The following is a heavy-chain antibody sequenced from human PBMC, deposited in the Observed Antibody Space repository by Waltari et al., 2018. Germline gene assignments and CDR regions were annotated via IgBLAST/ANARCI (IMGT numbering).Heavy chain of an antibody. Sequence: EVQLVESGGGLVQPGGSLRLSCAASGFTFSSYWMSWVRQAPGKGLEWVANIKQDGSEKYYVDSVKGRFTISRDNAKNSLYLQMNSLRAEDTAVYYCARDRGSYDFWSGYYYYYGMDVWGQGP. J-gene: IGHJ6*02. V-gene: IGHV3-7*01. CDR3: ARDRGSYDFWSGYYYYYGMDV. CDR1: GFTFSSYW. CDR2: IKQDGSEK. D-gene: IGHD3-3*01.